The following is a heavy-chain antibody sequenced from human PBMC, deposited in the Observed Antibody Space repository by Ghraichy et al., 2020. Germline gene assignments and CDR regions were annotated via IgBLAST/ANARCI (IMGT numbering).Heavy chain of an antibody. Sequence: SGPTLVKPTQTLTLTCTFSGFSLSTSGMCVSWIRQPPGKALEWLARIDWDDDKYYSTSLKTRLTISKDTSKNQVVLTMTNMDPVDTATYYCARTTYYYDSSGYYSILPNWFDPWGQGTLVTVSS. CDR2: IDWDDDK. CDR1: GFSLSTSGMC. CDR3: ARTTYYYDSSGYYSILPNWFDP. J-gene: IGHJ5*02. V-gene: IGHV2-70*11. D-gene: IGHD3-22*01.